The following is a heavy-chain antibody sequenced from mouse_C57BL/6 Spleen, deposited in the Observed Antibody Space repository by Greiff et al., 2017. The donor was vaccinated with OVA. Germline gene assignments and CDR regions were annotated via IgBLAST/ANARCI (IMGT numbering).Heavy chain of an antibody. Sequence: EVNLVESGGGLVKPGGSLKLSCAASGFTFSDYGMHWVRQAPEKGLEWVAYISSGSSTIYYADTVKGRFTISRDNAKNTLFRQMTSLRSEDTAMYYCARGGYYSPHFDYWGQGTTLTVSS. CDR3: ARGGYYSPHFDY. CDR1: GFTFSDYG. D-gene: IGHD2-12*01. V-gene: IGHV5-17*01. J-gene: IGHJ2*01. CDR2: ISSGSSTI.